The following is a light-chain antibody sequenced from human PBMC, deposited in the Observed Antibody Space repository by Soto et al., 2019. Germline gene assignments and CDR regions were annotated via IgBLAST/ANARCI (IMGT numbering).Light chain of an antibody. V-gene: IGKV3-15*01. Sequence: EIVMTQSPATLSVSPGERATLSCRASQSVSINLAWYQQKPGQAPRLLIYGASTRATGIPARFSGSGSGTEFTLTLSSLQSEDFAVYYCQQYNNWPRTFGQGTKV. J-gene: IGKJ1*01. CDR3: QQYNNWPRT. CDR1: QSVSIN. CDR2: GAS.